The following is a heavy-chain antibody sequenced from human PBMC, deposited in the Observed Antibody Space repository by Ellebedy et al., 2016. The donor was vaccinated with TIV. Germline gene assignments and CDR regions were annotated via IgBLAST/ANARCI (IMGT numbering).Heavy chain of an antibody. CDR1: GGSFSGYS. Sequence: SETLSLTXGVHGGSFSGYSWTWIRQPPGKGLEWIGEINHIGSSTYNPSLKSRVTMSIDTSKNEFSLSLSSVTAADTAIYYCARGETYCWECLDYWGQGTLVTVSS. V-gene: IGHV4-34*01. CDR3: ARGETYCWECLDY. CDR2: INHIGSS. D-gene: IGHD2-8*02. J-gene: IGHJ4*02.